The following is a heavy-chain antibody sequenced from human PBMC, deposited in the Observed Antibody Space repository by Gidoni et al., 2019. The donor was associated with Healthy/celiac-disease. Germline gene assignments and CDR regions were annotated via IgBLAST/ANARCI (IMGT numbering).Heavy chain of an antibody. Sequence: QVQLVQSGAEVKKPGSSVKVSCKASGGTFRSYTIRWVRQAPGQGLEWMGRIIPILGIANYAQKFQGRVTITADKSTSTAYMELSSLRSEDTAVYYCARDNCSGGSCYSISYGMDVWGQGTTVTVSS. D-gene: IGHD2-15*01. CDR2: IIPILGIA. CDR3: ARDNCSGGSCYSISYGMDV. CDR1: GGTFRSYT. J-gene: IGHJ6*02. V-gene: IGHV1-69*08.